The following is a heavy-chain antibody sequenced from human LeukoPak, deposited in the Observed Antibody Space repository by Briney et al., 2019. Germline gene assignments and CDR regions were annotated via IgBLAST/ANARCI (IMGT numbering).Heavy chain of an antibody. D-gene: IGHD4-23*01. CDR1: GLTFSSYE. V-gene: IGHV3-48*03. CDR2: ISSSDSTI. J-gene: IGHJ4*02. Sequence: PGGSLRLSCAASGLTFSSYEMHWVRQAPGKGLEWVSYISSSDSTIYYADSVKGRFTISRDSAKNSLYLQMNSLRAEDTAVYYCARDYGGSSPFDYWGQGTLVTVSS. CDR3: ARDYGGSSPFDY.